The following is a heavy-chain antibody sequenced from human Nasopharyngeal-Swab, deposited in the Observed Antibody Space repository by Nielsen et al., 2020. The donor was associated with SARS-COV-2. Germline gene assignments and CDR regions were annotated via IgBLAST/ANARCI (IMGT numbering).Heavy chain of an antibody. CDR2: INTNTGNP. J-gene: IGHJ6*02. V-gene: IGHV7-4-1*02. CDR3: ARVNVVYYYYGMDV. D-gene: IGHD2-15*01. Sequence: WVRQAPGQGLEWMGWINTNTGNPTYAQGFTGRFVSSLDTSVSTAYLQISSLKAEDTAVYYCARVNVVYYYYGMDVWGQGTTVTVSS.